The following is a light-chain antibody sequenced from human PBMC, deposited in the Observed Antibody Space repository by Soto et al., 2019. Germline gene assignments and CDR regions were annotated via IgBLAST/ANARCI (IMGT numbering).Light chain of an antibody. V-gene: IGKV1-6*02. CDR3: LQNYTFHYT. CDR2: AAS. CDR1: QDIRND. Sequence: AIQMTQSPAFLSASVGDRVTITCRASQDIRNDLGWYKMRPGKAPQLLIYAASSLQHGVPSRFRPRRSGRDLALAITSLQPEDFATYYCLQNYTFHYTVGQGTKVDIK. J-gene: IGKJ2*01.